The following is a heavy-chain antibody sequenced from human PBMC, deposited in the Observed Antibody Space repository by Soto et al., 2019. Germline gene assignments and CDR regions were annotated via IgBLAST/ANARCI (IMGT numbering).Heavy chain of an antibody. CDR3: ARDPYYDILTGYTYYYYYYRIDV. CDR1: GFTFSSYW. D-gene: IGHD3-9*01. V-gene: IGHV3-74*01. CDR2: INSDGSST. J-gene: IGHJ6*02. Sequence: PGGSLRLSCAASGFTFSSYWMHWVRQAPGKGLVWVSRINSDGSSTSYADSVKGRFTISRDNAKNTLYLQMNSLRAEDTAVYYCARDPYYDILTGYTYYYYYYRIDVWGQGTTGTVS.